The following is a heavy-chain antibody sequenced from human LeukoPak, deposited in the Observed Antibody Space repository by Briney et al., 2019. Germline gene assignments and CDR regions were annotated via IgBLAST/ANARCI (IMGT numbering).Heavy chain of an antibody. D-gene: IGHD3-10*01. Sequence: SETLSLTCAVYGGSFSGYYWSWIHQPPGKGLEWIGEINHSGSTNYNPSLKSRVTISVDTSKNQFSLKLSSVTAADTAVYYCARARYGSGSYYSLWGQGTLVTVSS. CDR1: GGSFSGYY. V-gene: IGHV4-34*01. CDR3: ARARYGSGSYYSL. J-gene: IGHJ4*02. CDR2: INHSGST.